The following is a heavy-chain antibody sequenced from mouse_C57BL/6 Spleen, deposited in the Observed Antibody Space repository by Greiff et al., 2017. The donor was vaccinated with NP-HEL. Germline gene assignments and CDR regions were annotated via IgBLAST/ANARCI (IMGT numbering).Heavy chain of an antibody. CDR3: ARATFYYSNYDYFDY. D-gene: IGHD2-5*01. CDR2: INPSNGGT. Sequence: VQLQQPGTELVKPGASVKLSCKASGYTFTSYWMHWVKQRPGQGLEWIGNINPSNGGTNYNEKFKSKATLTVDKSSSTAYMQLSSLTSEDSAVYYCARATFYYSNYDYFDYWGQGTTLTVSS. CDR1: GYTFTSYW. J-gene: IGHJ2*01. V-gene: IGHV1-53*01.